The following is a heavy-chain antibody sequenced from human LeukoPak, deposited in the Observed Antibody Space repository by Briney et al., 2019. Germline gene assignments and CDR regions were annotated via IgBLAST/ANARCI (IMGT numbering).Heavy chain of an antibody. CDR1: GFTFSSYS. CDR2: ISSGSSTI. Sequence: QPGGSLRLSCAASGFTFSSYSMNWVRQAPGKGLEWVSYISSGSSTIYYADSVKGRSTISRDNAKNSLYLQVNSLRDEDTAVYYCARRHGSSWADFDYWGQGTLVTVSS. J-gene: IGHJ4*02. D-gene: IGHD6-6*01. V-gene: IGHV3-48*02. CDR3: ARRHGSSWADFDY.